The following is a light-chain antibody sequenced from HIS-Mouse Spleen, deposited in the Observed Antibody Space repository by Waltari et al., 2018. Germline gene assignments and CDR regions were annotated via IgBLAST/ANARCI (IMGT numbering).Light chain of an antibody. V-gene: IGKV2-30*02. J-gene: IGKJ4*01. Sequence: DDVMTQSPLSLPVTLGQPASISCRSSQSLVHSDGNTYLNWFQQRPGQSPRRLIYKVSNRDSGVPDRFSGSGSGTDFTLKISRVEAEDVGVYYCMQGTHWLTFGGGTKVEIK. CDR2: KVS. CDR3: MQGTHWLT. CDR1: QSLVHSDGNTY.